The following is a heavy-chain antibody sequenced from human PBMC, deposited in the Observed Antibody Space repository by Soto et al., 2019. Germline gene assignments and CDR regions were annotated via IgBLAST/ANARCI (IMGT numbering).Heavy chain of an antibody. CDR1: GFTFSNYD. CDR2: VSSSGSST. Sequence: EVQLLESGGDLVQPVGSLRLSCAASGFTFSNYDMSWVRQAPGKGLEWVSSVSSSGSSTYYADSVKGRFTISRDNSKNTLYLQMSSLGAAVTAVYHCARRDCGSGRNCEFGAPAFAYWGQGNLVTVTS. V-gene: IGHV3-23*01. CDR3: ARRDCGSGRNCEFGAPAFAY. J-gene: IGHJ4*02. D-gene: IGHD2-21*01.